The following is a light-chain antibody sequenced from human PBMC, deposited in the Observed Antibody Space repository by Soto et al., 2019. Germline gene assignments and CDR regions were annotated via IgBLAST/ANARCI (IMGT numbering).Light chain of an antibody. CDR1: QSLRYDL. CDR2: ATS. CDR3: QQFGISPRT. J-gene: IGKJ2*01. Sequence: EIVLTQSPGTLSLSPGERATLSRRASQSLRYDLLAWYQQKPGQAPRLLIYATSTRATGIPDRFSGSGSGTDFTLTITKLEPEDFAVYYCQQFGISPRTFGQGTKLE. V-gene: IGKV3-20*01.